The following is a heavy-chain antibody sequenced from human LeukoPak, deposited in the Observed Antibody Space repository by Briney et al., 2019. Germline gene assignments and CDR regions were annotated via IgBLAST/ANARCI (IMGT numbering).Heavy chain of an antibody. D-gene: IGHD5-12*01. Sequence: SQALSLTCAISGYSVSSNNADWNWIRKSPSRGLECLGRTYYRSKGYTEYAVPVKSQVIINPDTSKNQFSLQLNSVTPEDTAVYYGARDTGGYSFDYWGQGTLVTVSS. CDR2: TYYRSKGYT. CDR3: ARDTGGYSFDY. V-gene: IGHV6-1*01. CDR1: GYSVSSNNAD. J-gene: IGHJ4*02.